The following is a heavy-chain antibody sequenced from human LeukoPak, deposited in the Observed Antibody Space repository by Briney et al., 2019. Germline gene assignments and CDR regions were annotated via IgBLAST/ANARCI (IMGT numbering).Heavy chain of an antibody. CDR2: ISSSSYYI. D-gene: IGHD3-9*01. CDR1: GFTFSSYT. J-gene: IGHJ4*02. V-gene: IGHV3-21*01. CDR3: ATSDFNILTGYNDY. Sequence: TGGSLRLSCAASGFTFSSYTMNWVRQAPGKGLEWVSSISSSSYYIYYADSVKGRFTISRDNAKNSLYLQMNSLRAEDTAVYYCATSDFNILTGYNDYWGQGILVTVAS.